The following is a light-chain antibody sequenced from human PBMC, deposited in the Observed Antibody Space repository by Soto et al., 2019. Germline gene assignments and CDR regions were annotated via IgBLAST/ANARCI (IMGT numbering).Light chain of an antibody. CDR3: CSYTSSRGL. J-gene: IGLJ1*01. CDR1: SSDVGFYNY. CDR2: EVT. Sequence: QSVLTQPASVSGSPGQSITISCTGTSSDVGFYNYVSWYQQHPGKAPKLMIYEVTNRPSGVSNRFSGSKSANTASLTISGLQAEDEADYYCCSYTSSRGLFGTGTKLTVL. V-gene: IGLV2-14*01.